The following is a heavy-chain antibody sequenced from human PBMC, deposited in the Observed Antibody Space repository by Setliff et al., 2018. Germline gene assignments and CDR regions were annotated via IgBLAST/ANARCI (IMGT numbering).Heavy chain of an antibody. Sequence: PGESLKISCWGSGYTFSDYWIGWVRQMPGKGLEWMGIIYPGDSDTRYSPSFQGQVTFSADKSISTAYLQWSSLKASGTATYYCARVVGADGIGIDYWGQGTVVTVSS. CDR1: GYTFSDYW. D-gene: IGHD2-15*01. CDR2: IYPGDSDT. CDR3: ARVVGADGIGIDY. J-gene: IGHJ4*02. V-gene: IGHV5-51*01.